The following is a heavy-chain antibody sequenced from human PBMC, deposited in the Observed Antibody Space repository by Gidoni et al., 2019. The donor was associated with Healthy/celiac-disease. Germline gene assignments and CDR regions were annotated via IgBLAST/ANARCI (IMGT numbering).Heavy chain of an antibody. CDR1: GFSLSTSGVG. CDR3: AHRPGRGGTIFGVPRPDY. V-gene: IGHV2-5*01. Sequence: QITLKESGPTLVKHTQTLTLTCTFSGFSLSTSGVGVGWIRQPPGKALEWLALIYWNDDKRYSPSLKSRLTITKDTSKNQVVLTMTNMDPVDTATYDCAHRPGRGGTIFGVPRPDYWGQGTLVTVSS. CDR2: IYWNDDK. D-gene: IGHD3-3*01. J-gene: IGHJ4*02.